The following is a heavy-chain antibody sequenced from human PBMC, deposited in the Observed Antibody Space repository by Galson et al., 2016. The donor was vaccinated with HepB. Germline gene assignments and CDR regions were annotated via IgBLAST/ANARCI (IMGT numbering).Heavy chain of an antibody. Sequence: SLRLSCAASGFTFSNRGMHWVRQAPGKGLEWVAADSVHGGRKFYADSVKGRFIISRDNSNNMLFLQMNSLRADDTAVHYCAKRHEYCPPVGCSVDSWGQGTLGSVSS. CDR1: GFTFSNRG. V-gene: IGHV3-30*18. D-gene: IGHD2/OR15-2a*01. J-gene: IGHJ4*02. CDR3: AKRHEYCPPVGCSVDS. CDR2: DSVHGGRK.